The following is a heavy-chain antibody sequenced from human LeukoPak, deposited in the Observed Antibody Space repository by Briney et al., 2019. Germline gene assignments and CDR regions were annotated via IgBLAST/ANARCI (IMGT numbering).Heavy chain of an antibody. CDR1: GGSISSSSYY. V-gene: IGHV4-39*01. CDR3: ARRGGGAATANAFDI. CDR2: IYYSGST. J-gene: IGHJ3*02. Sequence: SETLSLTCTVSGGSISSSSYYWGWIRQPPGKGLEWIGSIYYSGSTYYNPSLKSRVTISVDTSKNQFSLKLSSVTAADTAVYYCARRGGGAATANAFDIWGQGTMVTVSS. D-gene: IGHD2-21*02.